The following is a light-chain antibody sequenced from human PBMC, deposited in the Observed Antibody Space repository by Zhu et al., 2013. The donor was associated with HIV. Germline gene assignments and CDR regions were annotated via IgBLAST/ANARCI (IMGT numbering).Light chain of an antibody. CDR3: QQYNGWPPRIT. Sequence: EIVMTQSPATLSVFPGERATLSCRASQSISNKLAWYQQKPGQAPRVLIYGASTRATGIPGRFSGSGSGTDFTLTISSLHSEDSAVYYCQQYNGWPPRITFGPGTKVDVK. V-gene: IGKV3-15*01. J-gene: IGKJ3*01. CDR2: GAS. CDR1: QSISNK.